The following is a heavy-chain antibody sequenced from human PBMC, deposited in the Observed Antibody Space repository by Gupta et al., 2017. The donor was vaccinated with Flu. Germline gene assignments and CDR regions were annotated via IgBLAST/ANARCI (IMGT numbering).Heavy chain of an antibody. D-gene: IGHD3-22*01. J-gene: IGHJ5*02. Sequence: PCNGLELIGNIFHTGSTYYNPSLRSLVTISVDMSKTQFSLKLRSVTAADTAVYYCARHKSSYDSSGPPGWFDPWGQGIRVIVSS. CDR2: IFHTGST. V-gene: IGHV4-39*01. CDR3: ARHKSSYDSSGPPGWFDP.